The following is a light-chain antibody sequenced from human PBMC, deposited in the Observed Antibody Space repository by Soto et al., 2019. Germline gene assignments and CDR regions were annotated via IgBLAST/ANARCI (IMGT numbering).Light chain of an antibody. CDR3: QQRINWPLT. V-gene: IGKV3-11*01. Sequence: ETVLTQSPAILSLSPGERATLSCRASQSVSTYLAWYQQKPGQAPSLLIYDASNRATGIPARFIGSGSGTDFTLTIGGLEPEDSAVYYCQQRINWPLTFGGGTKVEI. CDR2: DAS. CDR1: QSVSTY. J-gene: IGKJ4*01.